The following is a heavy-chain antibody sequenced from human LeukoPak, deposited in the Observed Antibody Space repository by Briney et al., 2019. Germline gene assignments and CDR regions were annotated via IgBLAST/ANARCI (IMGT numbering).Heavy chain of an antibody. CDR1: GFTFSSYG. Sequence: GGSLRLSCAASGFTFSSYGMHWVRQAPGKGLEWVAVISYDGSNKYYADSVKGRFTISRDNSKNTLYLQMKSLRAEDTAVYYCAKGTSYSSGWPFDYWGQGTLVTVSS. J-gene: IGHJ4*02. V-gene: IGHV3-30*18. CDR2: ISYDGSNK. D-gene: IGHD6-19*01. CDR3: AKGTSYSSGWPFDY.